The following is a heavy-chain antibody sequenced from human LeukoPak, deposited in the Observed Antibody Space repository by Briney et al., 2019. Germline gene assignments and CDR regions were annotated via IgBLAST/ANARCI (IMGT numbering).Heavy chain of an antibody. J-gene: IGHJ6*02. V-gene: IGHV4-59*01. CDR1: GGSISSYY. CDR3: AREGPLNYYYYGMDV. CDR2: IYYSGST. Sequence: PSETPSLTCTVSGGSISSYYWSWIRQPPGKGLEWIGYIYYSGSTDYNPSLKSRVTMSVDTSKNQFSLKLSSVTAADTAMYYCAREGPLNYYYYGMDVWGQGTTVTVSS.